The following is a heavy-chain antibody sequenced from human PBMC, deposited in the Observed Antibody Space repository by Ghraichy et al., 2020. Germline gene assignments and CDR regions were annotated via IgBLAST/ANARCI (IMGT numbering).Heavy chain of an antibody. V-gene: IGHV3-9*01. J-gene: IGHJ6*02. Sequence: GGSLRLSCAASGFTFDDYAMHWVRQAPGKGLEWVSGISWNSGSIGYADSVKGRFTISRDNAKNFLYLQMNSLRAEDTALYYCAKDISYYYDSSGYYGPSDGMDVWGQGTTVTVSS. D-gene: IGHD3-22*01. CDR2: ISWNSGSI. CDR3: AKDISYYYDSSGYYGPSDGMDV. CDR1: GFTFDDYA.